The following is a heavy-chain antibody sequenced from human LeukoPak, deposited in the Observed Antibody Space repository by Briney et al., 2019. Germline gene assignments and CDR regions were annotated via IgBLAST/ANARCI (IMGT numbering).Heavy chain of an antibody. J-gene: IGHJ4*02. CDR2: ISSSSSYI. Sequence: PGGSLRLSCAASGFTFSSYSMNWVRQAPGKGLEWVSSISSSSSYIYHADSVKGRFTISRDNAKNSLYLQMNSLRAEDTAVYYCARHLNYYLDYWGQGTLVTVSS. D-gene: IGHD3-10*01. CDR1: GFTFSSYS. CDR3: ARHLNYYLDY. V-gene: IGHV3-21*01.